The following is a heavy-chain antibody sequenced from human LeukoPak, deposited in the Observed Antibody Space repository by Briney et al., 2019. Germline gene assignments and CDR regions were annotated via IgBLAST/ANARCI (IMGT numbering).Heavy chain of an antibody. V-gene: IGHV4-34*01. CDR1: GGSFSGYY. J-gene: IGHJ6*02. CDR3: ARGVKGYFPLYYYYGMDV. CDR2: INHSGST. Sequence: SETLSLTCAVYGGSFSGYYWSWIRQPPGKGLEWIGEINHSGSTNYNPPLKSRVTISVDTSKNQFSLKLSSVTAADTAVYYCARGVKGYFPLYYYYGMDVWGQGTTVTVSS. D-gene: IGHD2-15*01.